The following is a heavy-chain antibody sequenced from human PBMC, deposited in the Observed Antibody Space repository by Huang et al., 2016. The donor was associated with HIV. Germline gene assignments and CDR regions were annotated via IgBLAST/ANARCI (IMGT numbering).Heavy chain of an antibody. Sequence: QVQLEQSGPAVRKPGSSVKVSCQASGGSFSDQLISWVRQAPGQRFEWLGGIIPRFRAPAYAQEFKGRVTMTADEYTATIYMELNSLTSEDTAVYYCAMSLRYQYDSRSYWGRYFDYWGQGTLVTVSS. J-gene: IGHJ4*02. D-gene: IGHD3-16*01. CDR2: IIPRFRAP. CDR3: AMSLRYQYDSRSYWGRYFDY. CDR1: GGSFSDQL. V-gene: IGHV1-69*01.